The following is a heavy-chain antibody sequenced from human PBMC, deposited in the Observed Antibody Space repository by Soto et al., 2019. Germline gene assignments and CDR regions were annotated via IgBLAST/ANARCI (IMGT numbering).Heavy chain of an antibody. D-gene: IGHD3-10*01. CDR2: ISWNSGSI. V-gene: IGHV3-9*01. CDR1: GFTFDDYA. Sequence: EVQLVESGGGLVQPSRSLRLSCAASGFTFDDYAMHWVRQAPGKGLEWVSGISWNSGSIGYADSVKGRFTIARDNAKNSLYLQMNSLRAEDTALYYCAKEIRDGTMVRGGRFDYWGQGTLVTVSS. J-gene: IGHJ4*02. CDR3: AKEIRDGTMVRGGRFDY.